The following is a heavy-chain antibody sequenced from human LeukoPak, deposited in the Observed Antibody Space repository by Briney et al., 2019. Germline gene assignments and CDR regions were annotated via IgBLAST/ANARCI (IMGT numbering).Heavy chain of an antibody. CDR1: GFTFRSYA. J-gene: IGHJ4*02. D-gene: IGHD3-10*01. Sequence: GGSLRLSCAASGFTFRSYAMHWVRQAPGTGLEWVAVISYDGSNKYQADSVKGRFTISRDNSKNTLFLQMNSLRAEDTAVYYCGRDGGSGSYLRSPFDYWGQGTLVTVSS. V-gene: IGHV3-30-3*01. CDR2: ISYDGSNK. CDR3: GRDGGSGSYLRSPFDY.